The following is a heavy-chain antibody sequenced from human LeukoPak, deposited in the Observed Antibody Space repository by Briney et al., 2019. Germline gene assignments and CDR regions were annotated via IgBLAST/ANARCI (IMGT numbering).Heavy chain of an antibody. D-gene: IGHD6-19*01. CDR1: GFTFSSYS. CDR2: ISSSSSYI. CDR3: AKDGYSSGWYAYYYYYMDV. J-gene: IGHJ6*03. V-gene: IGHV3-21*01. Sequence: GGSLRLSCAASGFTFSSYSMNWVRQAPGKGLEWVSSISSSSSYIYYADSVKGRFTISRDNAKNSLYLQMNSLRAEDTAVYYCAKDGYSSGWYAYYYYYMDVWGKGTTVTISS.